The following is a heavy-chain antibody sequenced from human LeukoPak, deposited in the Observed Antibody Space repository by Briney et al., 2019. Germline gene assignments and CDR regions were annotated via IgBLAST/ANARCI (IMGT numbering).Heavy chain of an antibody. CDR1: GFMFSSHN. Sequence: PGGSLRLSCVASGFMFSSHNMNWVRQAPGKGLEWISYLSSSGSTIYYEDSVQGRFTISRDNAKKSLYLQMDSLRAEDTAVYYCARAKGWYLRNYFDYWGQGILVTVSS. J-gene: IGHJ4*02. V-gene: IGHV3-48*01. CDR2: LSSSGSTI. CDR3: ARAKGWYLRNYFDY. D-gene: IGHD6-19*01.